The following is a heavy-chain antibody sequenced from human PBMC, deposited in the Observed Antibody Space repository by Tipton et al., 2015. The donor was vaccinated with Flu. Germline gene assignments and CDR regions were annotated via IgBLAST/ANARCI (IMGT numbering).Heavy chain of an antibody. J-gene: IGHJ4*02. D-gene: IGHD3-22*01. Sequence: LRLSCNVSGDSISSNNYYWNWIRQHPGKGLEWIGYIHHSGSTYYNPSLKSRLTISVDTSKNQFSLKLTSVTAADTAVYYCTRAPYSDYDTSGSSFDYWGQGTLVTVSS. CDR1: GDSISSNNYY. CDR2: IHHSGST. CDR3: TRAPYSDYDTSGSSFDY. V-gene: IGHV4-31*03.